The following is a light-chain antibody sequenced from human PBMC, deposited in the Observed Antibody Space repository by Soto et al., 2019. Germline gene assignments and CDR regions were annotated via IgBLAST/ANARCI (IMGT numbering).Light chain of an antibody. CDR3: QQSS. J-gene: IGKJ3*01. Sequence: DIQLTQSPSSLSASVGDRVTITCRVSQSISSSLNWYQQKLGKAPRLLIYAASTLQSGLPSRFSGSGSGTDFTLTISSLQPEDFATYYCQQSSFGPGTKVDIK. V-gene: IGKV1-39*01. CDR1: QSISSS. CDR2: AAS.